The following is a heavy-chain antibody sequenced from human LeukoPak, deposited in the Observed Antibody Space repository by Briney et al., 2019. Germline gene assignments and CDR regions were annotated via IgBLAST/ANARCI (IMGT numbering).Heavy chain of an antibody. D-gene: IGHD1-26*01. CDR2: IYSGGST. CDR1: GFTVSSNY. J-gene: IGHJ4*02. V-gene: IGHV3-53*01. CDR3: AREGLNSGSYFDY. Sequence: GGSLRLSCAASGFTVSSNYMSWVRQAPGKGLEWVSVIYSGGSTYYADSVKGRFTISRDNSKNALYLQMNSLRAEDTAVYYCAREGLNSGSYFDYWGQGTLVTVSS.